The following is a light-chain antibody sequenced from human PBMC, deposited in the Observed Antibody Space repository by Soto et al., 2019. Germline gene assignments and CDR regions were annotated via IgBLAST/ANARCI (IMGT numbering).Light chain of an antibody. Sequence: EIVLTQSPATLSLSPGERATLSCRASQSVSSYLAWYQQKPGQAPRLLIYDASNRATGIPARFSGSGSVTDFNLTISSLEPEDFAVYYCQQRSNWPLTFGGGTKVEIK. V-gene: IGKV3-11*01. CDR1: QSVSSY. J-gene: IGKJ4*01. CDR2: DAS. CDR3: QQRSNWPLT.